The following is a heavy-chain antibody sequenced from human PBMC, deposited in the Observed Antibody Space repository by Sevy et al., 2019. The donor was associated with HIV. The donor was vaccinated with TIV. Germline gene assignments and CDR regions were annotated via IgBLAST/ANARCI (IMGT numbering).Heavy chain of an antibody. CDR3: AATRSGYFGSSGYYIY. CDR2: IYHEDSET. V-gene: IGHV5-51*01. D-gene: IGHD3-22*01. CDR1: GYSFTSHW. J-gene: IGHJ4*02. Sequence: GESLKISCQGSGYSFTSHWIGWVRHMPGKGLEWMGIIYHEDSETRYSPSFQGQVTFSADKYISTAYLQWSSLKASENAMYYCAATRSGYFGSSGYYIYWGQGTLVTVSS.